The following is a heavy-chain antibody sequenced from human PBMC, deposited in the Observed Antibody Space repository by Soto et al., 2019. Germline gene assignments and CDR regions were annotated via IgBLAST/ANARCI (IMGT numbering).Heavy chain of an antibody. CDR1: GGTFSSYA. Sequence: QVQLVQSGAEVKKPGSSVKVSCKASGGTFSSYAISWVRQAPGQGLEWMGGIIPIFGTANYAQKFQGRVTITADKSTSKAYLELSSLRSEDHAVDYCARGLYHILTGYFVAGMDVWGQGTTVTVSS. D-gene: IGHD3-9*01. CDR2: IIPIFGTA. J-gene: IGHJ6*02. CDR3: ARGLYHILTGYFVAGMDV. V-gene: IGHV1-69*06.